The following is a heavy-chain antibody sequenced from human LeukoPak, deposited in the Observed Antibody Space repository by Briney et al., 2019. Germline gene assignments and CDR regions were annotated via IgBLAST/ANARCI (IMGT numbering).Heavy chain of an antibody. J-gene: IGHJ4*02. V-gene: IGHV1-2*02. CDR1: RYTFTGYY. CDR3: ARGGAYYYGSGSYYNPPYFFDY. D-gene: IGHD3-10*01. Sequence: ASMKVSCKASRYTFTGYYIHWVRQAPGQGLEWMGWINPNSGDTNYAQKFQGRVTMTRDTSISTAYMELSRLRSDDTAVYYCARGGAYYYGSGSYYNPPYFFDYWGRGTLVTVSS. CDR2: INPNSGDT.